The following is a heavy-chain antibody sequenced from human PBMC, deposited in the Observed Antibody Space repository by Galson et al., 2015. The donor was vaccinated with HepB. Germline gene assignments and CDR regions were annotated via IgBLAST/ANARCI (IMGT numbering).Heavy chain of an antibody. CDR2: INHSGST. J-gene: IGHJ5*02. CDR1: GGSFSGYY. Sequence: SETLSLTCAVYGGSFSGYYWSWIRQPPGKGLEWIGGINHSGSTNYNPSLKSRVTISVDTAKNQFSLKLTSVTAADTAVYYCARGRGSDWLDPWGQGTLVTVSS. CDR3: ARGRGSDWLDP. V-gene: IGHV4-34*01.